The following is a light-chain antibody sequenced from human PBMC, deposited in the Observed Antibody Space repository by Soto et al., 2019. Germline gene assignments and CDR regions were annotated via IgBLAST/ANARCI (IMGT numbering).Light chain of an antibody. V-gene: IGKV3-15*01. CDR3: QQYNNWPRT. Sequence: EIVMTQPPATLSVSPGERATLSCRASESVSSNLAWYQQKPGQAPRLLIHGSSTRATGIPARFSGSGSGTEFTLTISSLQSEDFAVYYCQQYNNWPRTFGQGTKVQI. CDR1: ESVSSN. J-gene: IGKJ1*01. CDR2: GSS.